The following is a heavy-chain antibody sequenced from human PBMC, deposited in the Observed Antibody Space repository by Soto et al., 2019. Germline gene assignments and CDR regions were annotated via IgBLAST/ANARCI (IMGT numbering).Heavy chain of an antibody. CDR2: IHSDGSST. Sequence: EVQLVESGGGLVQPGESLRLSCAASGFTFSYYWMHWVRQAPGKGLGWGSRIHSDGSSTTYADSVKGRFTISRDNARNTVYLQMNSLRVEDTAVYYCARGDRGAFDIWGQGTVVTVSS. CDR3: ARGDRGAFDI. D-gene: IGHD1-26*01. J-gene: IGHJ3*02. V-gene: IGHV3-74*01. CDR1: GFTFSYYW.